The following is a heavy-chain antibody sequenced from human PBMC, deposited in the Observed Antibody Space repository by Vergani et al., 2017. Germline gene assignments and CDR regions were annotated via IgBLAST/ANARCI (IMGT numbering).Heavy chain of an antibody. Sequence: EVHLEESGGGLVQPGGSLRLSCAASGFTFGDYYMSWIRLAPGKGLDWVASIKRDGTETFYVDSVKGRFTISRDNAKTTLYLQMNSLRDEDRGVYYCARISGGSAPYLHYWGQGTLVTVAS. CDR2: IKRDGTET. CDR3: ARISGGSAPYLHY. V-gene: IGHV3-7*01. D-gene: IGHD2-15*01. CDR1: GFTFGDYY. J-gene: IGHJ1*01.